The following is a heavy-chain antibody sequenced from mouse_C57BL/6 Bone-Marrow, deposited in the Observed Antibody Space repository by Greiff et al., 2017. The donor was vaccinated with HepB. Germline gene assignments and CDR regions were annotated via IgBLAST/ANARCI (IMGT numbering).Heavy chain of an antibody. CDR2: ISSGGSYT. V-gene: IGHV5-6*01. CDR1: GFTFSSYG. Sequence: EVQLVESGGDLVKPGGSLKLSCAASGFTFSSYGMSWVRQTPDKRLEWVATISSGGSYTYYPDSVKGRFTISRDNAKNTLYLQMSSLKSEDTAMYYCARLRFAYWGQGILVTVSA. CDR3: ARLRFAY. J-gene: IGHJ3*01.